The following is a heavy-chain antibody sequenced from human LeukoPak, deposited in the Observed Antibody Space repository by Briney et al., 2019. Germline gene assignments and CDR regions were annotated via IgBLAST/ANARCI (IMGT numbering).Heavy chain of an antibody. CDR3: ANEGAYYYDSSGYYNG. J-gene: IGHJ4*02. D-gene: IGHD3-22*01. CDR1: GGSISSSSYY. V-gene: IGHV4-39*07. CDR2: IYRSGST. Sequence: SETLSLTCTVSGGSISSSSYYWGWIRQPPGKGLEWIGSIYRSGSTNYNPSLKSRVTISVDTSKNQFSLKVSSVTAADTAVYYCANEGAYYYDSSGYYNGWGQGTLVTVSS.